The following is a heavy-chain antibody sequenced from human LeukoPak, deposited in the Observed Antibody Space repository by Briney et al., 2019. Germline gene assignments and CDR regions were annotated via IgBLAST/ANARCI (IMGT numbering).Heavy chain of an antibody. CDR1: GYTFTSYD. CDR2: MNPNSGNT. V-gene: IGHV1-8*01. J-gene: IGHJ6*03. D-gene: IGHD2-15*01. CDR3: ARVVGAAYYYYYYMDV. Sequence: ASVKVSCKASGYTFTSYDINWVRQATGQGLEWMGWMNPNSGNTGYAQKFQRRVTMTRNTSISTAYMELSSLRSEDTAVYCCARVVGAAYYYYYYMDVWGKGTTVTVSS.